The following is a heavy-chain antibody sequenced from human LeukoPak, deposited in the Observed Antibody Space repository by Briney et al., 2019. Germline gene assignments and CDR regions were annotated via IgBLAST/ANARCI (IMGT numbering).Heavy chain of an antibody. V-gene: IGHV3-7*01. D-gene: IGHD2-15*01. CDR1: GFTFSDYD. Sequence: GGSLRLSCAASGFTFSDYDMNWVRQAPGKGLEWVANIKQDGSEKYYVDSVKGRFTISRDNAKNSLYLQMNSLRAEDTAVYYCARVSGGPYCSGGSCYLDYWGQGTLVTVSS. CDR3: ARVSGGPYCSGGSCYLDY. CDR2: IKQDGSEK. J-gene: IGHJ4*02.